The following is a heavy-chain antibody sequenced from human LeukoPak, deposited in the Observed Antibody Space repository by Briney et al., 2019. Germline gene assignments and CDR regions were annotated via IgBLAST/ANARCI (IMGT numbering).Heavy chain of an antibody. CDR2: ISWNSGGI. CDR3: ARSPHYYDSSGHIDY. D-gene: IGHD3-22*01. J-gene: IGHJ4*02. CDR1: GFTFDDYA. V-gene: IGHV3-9*01. Sequence: GGSLRLSCAASGFTFDDYAMHWVRQAPGKGLEWVSGISWNSGGIGYADSVKGRSTISRDNAKNSLYLQMNSLRAEDTAVYYCARSPHYYDSSGHIDYWGQGTLVTVSS.